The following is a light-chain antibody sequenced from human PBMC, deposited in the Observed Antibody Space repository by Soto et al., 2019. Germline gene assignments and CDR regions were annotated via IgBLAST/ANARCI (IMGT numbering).Light chain of an antibody. CDR3: QRYGPLPPN. CDR2: AAS. CDR1: QTVNNTY. Sequence: EIVLTKFPGALSLSPRERVTLSCRASQTVNNTYLAWYQQKSGQAPKFLIYAASNRNTGIPDRFSGSGSGRDFTLTISRLETEDFLGYYCQRYGPLPPNFGGGTKVESK. V-gene: IGKV3-20*01. J-gene: IGKJ4*01.